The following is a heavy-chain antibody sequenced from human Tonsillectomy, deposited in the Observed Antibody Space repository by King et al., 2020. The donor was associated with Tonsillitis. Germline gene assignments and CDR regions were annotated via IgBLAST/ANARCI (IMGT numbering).Heavy chain of an antibody. CDR1: GFTFSSYA. Sequence: HVQLVESGGGVVQPGRSLRLSCVGSGFTFSSYAMYWVRQAPGKGLEWVTVVSNDGNNKYYADSVKGRFTISRDNSKNTVYLQMNNLRAEDTALYYCARPQGGRIPYFDYWGQGALVTVSS. D-gene: IGHD2-21*01. CDR2: VSNDGNNK. CDR3: ARPQGGRIPYFDY. J-gene: IGHJ4*02. V-gene: IGHV3-30-3*01.